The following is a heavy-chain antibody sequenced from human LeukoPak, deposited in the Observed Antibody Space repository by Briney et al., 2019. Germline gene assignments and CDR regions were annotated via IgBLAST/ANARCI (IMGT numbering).Heavy chain of an antibody. CDR1: GFTFSSYA. CDR3: AKALPITMVRGSGY. Sequence: GGSLRLSCAASGFTFSSYAMSWVRQAPGKGLEWVSAISGSGGSTYYANSVKGRFTISRDNSKNTLYLQMNSLRAEDTAVYYCAKALPITMVRGSGYWGQGTLVTVSS. V-gene: IGHV3-23*01. J-gene: IGHJ4*02. D-gene: IGHD3-10*01. CDR2: ISGSGGST.